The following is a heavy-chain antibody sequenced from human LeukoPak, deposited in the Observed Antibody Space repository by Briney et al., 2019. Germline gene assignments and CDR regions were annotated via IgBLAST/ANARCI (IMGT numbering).Heavy chain of an antibody. CDR1: GGSFSGYY. V-gene: IGHV4-34*01. Sequence: SETLSLTCAVYGGSFSGYYWSWIRQPPGKGLEWIGEINHSGSTNYNPSLKSRVTISVDTSKNQFSLKLSSVTTADTAVYYCARVEGVPAAIEDYYYYGMDVWGQGTTVTVSS. J-gene: IGHJ6*02. CDR2: INHSGST. D-gene: IGHD2-2*02. CDR3: ARVEGVPAAIEDYYYYGMDV.